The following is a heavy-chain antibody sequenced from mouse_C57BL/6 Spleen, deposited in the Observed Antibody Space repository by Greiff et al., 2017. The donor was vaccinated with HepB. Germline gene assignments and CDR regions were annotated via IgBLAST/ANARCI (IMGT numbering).Heavy chain of an antibody. D-gene: IGHD1-1*01. Sequence: VKLVESGAELARPGASVKLSCKASGYTFTSYGISWVKQRSGQGLEWIGEIYPRSGNTYYNEKFKGKATLTADKSSSTAYMELRSLTSEDSAVYFCATYGSGFAYWGQGTLVTVSA. CDR1: GYTFTSYG. J-gene: IGHJ3*01. V-gene: IGHV1-81*01. CDR3: ATYGSGFAY. CDR2: IYPRSGNT.